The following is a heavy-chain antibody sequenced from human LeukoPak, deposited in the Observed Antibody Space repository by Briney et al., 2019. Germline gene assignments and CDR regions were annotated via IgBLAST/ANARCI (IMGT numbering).Heavy chain of an antibody. CDR3: AKVSAQYYYYGMDV. CDR1: GFTFSSYA. J-gene: IGHJ6*02. CDR2: ISGSGGST. V-gene: IGHV3-23*01. Sequence: GGSLRLSCAASGFTFSSYAMSWVRQAPGKGLEWVSAISGSGGSTYYADSVKGRFTISRDNSKNMLYLQMNSLRAEDTAVYYCAKVSAQYYYYGMDVWGQGTTVTVSS.